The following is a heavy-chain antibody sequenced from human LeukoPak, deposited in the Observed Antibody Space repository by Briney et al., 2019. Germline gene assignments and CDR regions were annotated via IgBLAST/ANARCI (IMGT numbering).Heavy chain of an antibody. CDR3: AKDWHDTSGYYYRTALFDY. D-gene: IGHD3-22*01. CDR1: GFTFSNYA. CDR2: ISGSGGST. V-gene: IGHV3-23*01. J-gene: IGHJ4*02. Sequence: GSLRLSCAASGFTFSNYAMNWVRQAPGKGLEWVSTISGSGGSTYYADSVKGRFTISRDNSKNTLYLQVNSLRAEDTAVYYCAKDWHDTSGYYYRTALFDYWGQGTLVTVSS.